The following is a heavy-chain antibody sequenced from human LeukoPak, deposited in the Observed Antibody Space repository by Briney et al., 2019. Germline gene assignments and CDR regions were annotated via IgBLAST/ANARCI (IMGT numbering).Heavy chain of an antibody. CDR3: ARAGRSTSQCCWYGMDV. Sequence: SETLSLTCTVSGGSISSGDYYWSWIRQPPGKGLEWIGYIYYSGSTYYNPSLKSRVTISVDTSKNQFSLKLSSVTAADTAVYYCARAGRSTSQCCWYGMDVWGQGTTVTVSS. CDR2: IYYSGST. CDR1: GGSISSGDYY. J-gene: IGHJ6*02. D-gene: IGHD2-2*01. V-gene: IGHV4-30-4*01.